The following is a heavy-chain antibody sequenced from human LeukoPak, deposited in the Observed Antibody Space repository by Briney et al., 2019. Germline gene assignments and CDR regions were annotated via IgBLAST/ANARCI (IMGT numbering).Heavy chain of an antibody. D-gene: IGHD6-19*01. CDR1: GFTFRTYA. Sequence: GGSLRLSCAASGFTFRTYAMSWVRQAPGKGLEWVSAISGSGDSTYYADSVKGRFTISRDNAKNSLYLQMNSLRAEDTAVYYCARDGIAVAGTVDYWGQGTLVTVSS. CDR2: ISGSGDST. V-gene: IGHV3-23*01. CDR3: ARDGIAVAGTVDY. J-gene: IGHJ4*02.